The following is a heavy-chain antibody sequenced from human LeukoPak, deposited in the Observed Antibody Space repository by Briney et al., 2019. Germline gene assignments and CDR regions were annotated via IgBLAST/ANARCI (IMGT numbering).Heavy chain of an antibody. CDR3: ARVNPYSGSYSADY. CDR2: IYTSGST. CDR1: GGSISSGSYY. J-gene: IGHJ4*02. D-gene: IGHD1-26*01. V-gene: IGHV4-61*02. Sequence: TSQTLSLTCTVSGGSISSGSYYWSWIRQPAGKGLEWIGRIYTSGSTSYNPSLKSRVTISVDTSKNQFSLKLSSVTAADTAVYYCARVNPYSGSYSADYWGQGTLVTVSS.